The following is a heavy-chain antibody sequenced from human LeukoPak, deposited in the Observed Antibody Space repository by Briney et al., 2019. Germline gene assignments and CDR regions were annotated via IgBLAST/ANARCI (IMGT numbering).Heavy chain of an antibody. V-gene: IGHV1-69*05. Sequence: SVKVSCKASGGTFSSYAISWVRQAPGQGLEWMGGIIPIFGTANYAQKFQGRVTITTDESTSTAYMELSSLRSEDTAVYYCARGAMDDSSGYYSTRLDYWGKGTLVTVSS. CDR2: IIPIFGTA. J-gene: IGHJ4*02. D-gene: IGHD3-22*01. CDR3: ARGAMDDSSGYYSTRLDY. CDR1: GGTFSSYA.